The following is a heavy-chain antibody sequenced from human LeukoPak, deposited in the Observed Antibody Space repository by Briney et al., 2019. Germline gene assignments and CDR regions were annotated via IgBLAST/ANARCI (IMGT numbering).Heavy chain of an antibody. CDR2: IYHSGST. J-gene: IGHJ6*03. CDR1: GYSITSAYY. V-gene: IGHV4-38-2*02. D-gene: IGHD3-10*01. CDR3: ARAKAMVRGVMYYYYYMDV. Sequence: PSETLSLTCTVSGYSITSAYYWGWIRQPPGKGLEWIGSIYHSGSTYYNPSLKSRVTISVDTSKNQFSLKLSSVTAADTAVYYCARAKAMVRGVMYYYYYMDVWGKGTTVTISS.